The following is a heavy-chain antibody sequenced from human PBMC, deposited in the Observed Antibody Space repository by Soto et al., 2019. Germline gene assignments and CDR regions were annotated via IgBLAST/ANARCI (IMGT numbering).Heavy chain of an antibody. V-gene: IGHV3-33*01. CDR1: GFSFSTYA. Sequence: QVQLVESGGGVVQPGRSLRLSCAASGFSFSTYAMHWVRQAPGKGLEWVAIIWYDGTKRYYADSVKGRFTISRDNSKHTLHLQMNTLRAEDTAVYYCARDADIWDHFLAHWGQGTLVTVSS. J-gene: IGHJ4*02. D-gene: IGHD3-9*01. CDR3: ARDADIWDHFLAH. CDR2: IWYDGTKR.